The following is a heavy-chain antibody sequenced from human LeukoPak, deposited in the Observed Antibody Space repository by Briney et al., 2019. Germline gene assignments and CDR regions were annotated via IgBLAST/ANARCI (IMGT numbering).Heavy chain of an antibody. Sequence: PGGSLRLSCAASGFTFSAYNMNWVRRTPGKGLEWVSSITTSSSYMFYADSVRGRFTISRDNAKNSLYLQMNSLRAEDTAVYYCARGGYDILTSFDYWGQGTLVTVSS. CDR2: ITTSSSYM. V-gene: IGHV3-21*01. D-gene: IGHD3-9*01. CDR3: ARGGYDILTSFDY. CDR1: GFTFSAYN. J-gene: IGHJ4*02.